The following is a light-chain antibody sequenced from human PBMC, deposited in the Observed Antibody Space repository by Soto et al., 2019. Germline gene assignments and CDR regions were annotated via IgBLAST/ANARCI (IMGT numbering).Light chain of an antibody. Sequence: EIVLTQSPATLSLSPGERATPSCRASQSVSSYLAWYQQKPGQAPRLLIYGASTRATGIPARFSGSGSGTEFTLTISSLQSEDFAVYYCQQYNNWPPWTFGQGTKVDIK. CDR1: QSVSSY. CDR2: GAS. CDR3: QQYNNWPPWT. J-gene: IGKJ1*01. V-gene: IGKV3-15*01.